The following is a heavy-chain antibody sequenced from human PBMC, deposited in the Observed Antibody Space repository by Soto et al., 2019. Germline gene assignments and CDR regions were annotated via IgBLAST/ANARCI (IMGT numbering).Heavy chain of an antibody. Sequence: PGGSLRLSCAASGFTFSNAWMNWVRQAPGKGLEWVGRIKSKTDGGTTDYAAPVKGRFTISRDDSKNTLYLQMNSLKTEDTAVYYCTTDVGLLYYDILTGYPYPTAQFDYWGQGTLVTVSS. CDR3: TTDVGLLYYDILTGYPYPTAQFDY. CDR2: IKSKTDGGTT. D-gene: IGHD3-9*01. CDR1: GFTFSNAW. V-gene: IGHV3-15*07. J-gene: IGHJ4*02.